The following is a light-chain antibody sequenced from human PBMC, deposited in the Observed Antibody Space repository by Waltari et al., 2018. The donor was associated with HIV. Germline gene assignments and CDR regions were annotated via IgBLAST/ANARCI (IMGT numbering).Light chain of an antibody. CDR3: CSYAGSSTYV. CDR1: TSDVGFYNY. J-gene: IGLJ1*01. CDR2: DRS. Sequence: QSALTQPASVSGSPGQSITLSCPGATSDVGFYNYVSWYQQHPGTPPKLMIYDRSNRPSGVSNRFSGSKSGNTASLTISGLQAEDEADYYCCSYAGSSTYVFGTGTKVTVL. V-gene: IGLV2-23*01.